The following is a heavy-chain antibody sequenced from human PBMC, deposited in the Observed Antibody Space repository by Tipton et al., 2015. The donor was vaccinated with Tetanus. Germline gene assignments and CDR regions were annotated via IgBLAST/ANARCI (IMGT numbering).Heavy chain of an antibody. CDR2: IHYSGNT. V-gene: IGHV4-31*03. Sequence: TLSLTCSVSGGSISSSDHYWGWIRQHPGKGLEWIGYIHYSGNTFYKPSLKSRVTISVDTSKKQFSLKMTSVTAADTAVYFCARASVTRLRGVMIRGTGWFYPWGQGTLVTVSS. J-gene: IGHJ5*02. CDR3: ARASVTRLRGVMIRGTGWFYP. CDR1: GGSISSSDHY. D-gene: IGHD3-10*01.